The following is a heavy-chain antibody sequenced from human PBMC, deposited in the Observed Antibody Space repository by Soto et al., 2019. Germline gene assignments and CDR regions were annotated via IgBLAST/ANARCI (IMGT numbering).Heavy chain of an antibody. V-gene: IGHV3-23*01. CDR2: INGSGDTT. J-gene: IGHJ4*02. CDR1: GFTLSSYV. Sequence: PGGSLRLSCAASGFTLSSYVMSWVRQTPGKRLEWVSGINGSGDTTYYADSVKGRFTITRDNSKSTLYLQMNSLRADDTAVYYCAKDYGSGWSVDYWGQGALVTVSS. D-gene: IGHD6-19*01. CDR3: AKDYGSGWSVDY.